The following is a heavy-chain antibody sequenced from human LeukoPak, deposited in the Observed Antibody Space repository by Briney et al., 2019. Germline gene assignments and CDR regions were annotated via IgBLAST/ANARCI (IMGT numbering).Heavy chain of an antibody. Sequence: GGSLRLSCAASGFTFNSYWIHWVRQVPGKGLVWVSRINGDGSSTAYADSVKGRFTISRDNAKNTLYLQMNSLRAEDTAVYYCASEKGSSNYDSWGQGTLVTVSS. D-gene: IGHD4-11*01. CDR1: GFTFNSYW. V-gene: IGHV3-74*03. CDR3: ASEKGSSNYDS. CDR2: INGDGSST. J-gene: IGHJ5*01.